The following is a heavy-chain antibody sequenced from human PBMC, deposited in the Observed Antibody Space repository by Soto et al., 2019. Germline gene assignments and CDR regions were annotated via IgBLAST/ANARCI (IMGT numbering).Heavy chain of an antibody. J-gene: IGHJ4*02. CDR1: AINFRSYA. CDR3: AKRQSFHFWSGYLPFFDY. CDR2: VGGSGSDT. Sequence: EVQVLESGGGLVQPGGSLKLSCSASAINFRSYAMSWVRQAPGKGLEWVSAVGGSGSDTYYADFVKGRFTVSRDDSKNTLYLHMSSLRVEDTAIYFCAKRQSFHFWSGYLPFFDYWGQGTPVTVSS. D-gene: IGHD3-3*02. V-gene: IGHV3-23*01.